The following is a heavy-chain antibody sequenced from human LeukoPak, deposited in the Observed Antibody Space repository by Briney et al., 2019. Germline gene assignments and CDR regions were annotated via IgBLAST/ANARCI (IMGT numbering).Heavy chain of an antibody. CDR3: ARLLYYGSGSYYNWFDP. Sequence: SETLSLTCSVSRGSISGYYWSWIRQPPGKGLEWIGYIYYSGSTNYNPSLKSRVTISVDTSKTQFSLKFSSVTAADTAMYYCARLLYYGSGSYYNWFDPWGQGTLVTVSS. CDR1: RGSISGYY. V-gene: IGHV4-59*08. D-gene: IGHD3-10*01. J-gene: IGHJ5*02. CDR2: IYYSGST.